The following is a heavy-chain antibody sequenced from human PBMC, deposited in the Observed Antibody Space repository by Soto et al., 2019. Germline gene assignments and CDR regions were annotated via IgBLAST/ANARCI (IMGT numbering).Heavy chain of an antibody. Sequence: QVQLQESGPGLVKPSETLSLTYTASGGSFSSYYWSWIRQTPGKGLEWIGYVYYTGSTNYNPSLKSRVTISIDTSKNQFSLRLSSVTAADTAVYYCARQRYDIVTGFYNYGMDVWGQGTTVTVSS. CDR2: VYYTGST. CDR1: GGSFSSYY. D-gene: IGHD3-9*01. V-gene: IGHV4-59*08. J-gene: IGHJ6*02. CDR3: ARQRYDIVTGFYNYGMDV.